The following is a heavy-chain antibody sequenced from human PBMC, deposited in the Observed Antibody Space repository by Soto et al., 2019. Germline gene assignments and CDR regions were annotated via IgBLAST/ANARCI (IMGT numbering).Heavy chain of an antibody. CDR1: GYTFTGYY. J-gene: IGHJ6*02. V-gene: IGHV1-2*04. CDR3: AREEYYYDSSGSYYGMDV. D-gene: IGHD3-22*01. CDR2: INPNSGGT. Sequence: ASVKVSCKASGYTFTGYYMHWVRQAPGQGLEWMGWINPNSGGTNYAQKFQGWVTMTRDTSISTAYMELSRLRSDDTAVYYCAREEYYYDSSGSYYGMDVWGQGTTVTVSS.